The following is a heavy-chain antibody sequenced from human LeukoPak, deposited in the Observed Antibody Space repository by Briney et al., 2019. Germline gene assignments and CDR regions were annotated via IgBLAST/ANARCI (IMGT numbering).Heavy chain of an antibody. Sequence: GGSLRLSCAASGFTSSSYAMSWVRQAPGKGLEWVSAISGSGGSTYYADSVKGRFTISRDNSKDTLYLQMNSLRAEDTAVYYCAKDRGYCSSTSCPVDYWGQGTLVTVSS. J-gene: IGHJ4*02. CDR1: GFTSSSYA. D-gene: IGHD2-2*01. CDR2: ISGSGGST. CDR3: AKDRGYCSSTSCPVDY. V-gene: IGHV3-23*01.